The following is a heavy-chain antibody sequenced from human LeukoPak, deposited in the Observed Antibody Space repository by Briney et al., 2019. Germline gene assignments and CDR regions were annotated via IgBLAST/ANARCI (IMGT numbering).Heavy chain of an antibody. CDR3: ARGGGDDSSGYWYDY. V-gene: IGHV1-8*03. D-gene: IGHD3-22*01. Sequence: ASAKVSCKASGYTFTSYDINWVRQATGQGLEWMGWMNPNNGNTGYAQKFQGRVTITRNTSISTAYMELSSLRSEDTAVYYCARGGGDDSSGYWYDYWGQGTLVTVSS. CDR1: GYTFTSYD. J-gene: IGHJ4*02. CDR2: MNPNNGNT.